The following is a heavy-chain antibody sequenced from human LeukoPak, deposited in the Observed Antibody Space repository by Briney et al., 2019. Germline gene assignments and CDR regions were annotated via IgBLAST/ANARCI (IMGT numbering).Heavy chain of an antibody. CDR3: ARAGIVRSPLFTFSY. Sequence: GGSLRLSCAASGFTFNNYAVHSVRQAPGKGLEWVAIISFDGGNKYYADSVKGRFTISRDNSKNTLYLQMNSLRAEDTAVYYCARAGIVRSPLFTFSYCGQGTLVTVSS. CDR2: ISFDGGNK. V-gene: IGHV3-30-3*01. J-gene: IGHJ4*02. D-gene: IGHD1-1*01. CDR1: GFTFNNYA.